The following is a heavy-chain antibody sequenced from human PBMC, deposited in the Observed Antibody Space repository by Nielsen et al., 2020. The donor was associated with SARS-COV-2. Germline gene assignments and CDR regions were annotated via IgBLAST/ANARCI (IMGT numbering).Heavy chain of an antibody. D-gene: IGHD6-6*01. J-gene: IGHJ6*04. Sequence: SETLSLTCTVSGGTISSGGYYWSWIRQHPGKGLEWIGYIYYSGSTYYNPSLKSRVTISVDTSKNQFSLKLSSVTAADTAVYYCARGDNEYSSPWYVWGKVTTVTVSS. CDR2: IYYSGST. CDR1: GGTISSGGYY. V-gene: IGHV4-31*03. CDR3: ARGDNEYSSPWYV.